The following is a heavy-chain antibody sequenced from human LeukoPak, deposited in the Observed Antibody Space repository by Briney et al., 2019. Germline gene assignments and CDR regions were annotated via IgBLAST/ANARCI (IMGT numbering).Heavy chain of an antibody. V-gene: IGHV1-69*13. Sequence: SVKVSCKASGGTFSIYAISWVRQAPGQGLEWMGGIIPIFGTANYAQKFQGRVTITADESTSTAYMELSSLRSEDTAVYYCARSYYYDSSGYYHFDYWGQGTLVTVSS. D-gene: IGHD3-22*01. J-gene: IGHJ4*02. CDR1: GGTFSIYA. CDR3: ARSYYYDSSGYYHFDY. CDR2: IIPIFGTA.